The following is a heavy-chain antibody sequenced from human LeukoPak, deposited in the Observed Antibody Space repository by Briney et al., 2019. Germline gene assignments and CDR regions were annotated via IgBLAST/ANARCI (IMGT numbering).Heavy chain of an antibody. J-gene: IGHJ4*02. CDR3: ARRYSSGWASDY. D-gene: IGHD6-19*01. Sequence: GGSLRLSCAASGFTFSSYGMHWVRQAPGKGLEWVAVIWYDGSNKHYADSVKGRFTISRDNSKNTLYLQMNSLRAEDTAVYYCARRYSSGWASDYWGQGTLVTVSS. V-gene: IGHV3-33*01. CDR1: GFTFSSYG. CDR2: IWYDGSNK.